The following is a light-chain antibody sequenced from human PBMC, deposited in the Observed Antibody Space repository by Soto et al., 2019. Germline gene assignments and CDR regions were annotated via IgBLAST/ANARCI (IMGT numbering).Light chain of an antibody. J-gene: IGKJ1*01. CDR3: QQSYSTTWA. CDR1: QSISSY. V-gene: IGKV1-39*01. CDR2: AAS. Sequence: DIQMTQSPSSLSAYVGDKVTITCRASQSISSYLNWYQQKPGKAPKVLIYAASSLQSGVLSRFSGSGSGTDFTLTISSLQPEDFATYYCQQSYSTTWAFGQGTKVDIK.